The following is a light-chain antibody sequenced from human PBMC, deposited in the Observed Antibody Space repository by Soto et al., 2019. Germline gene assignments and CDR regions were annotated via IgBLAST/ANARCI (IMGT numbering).Light chain of an antibody. Sequence: DIVLTQSPATLSLSPGERATLSCRASQSVSRYLAWYQQKPGQAPRLLIYDASNRATGIPARFSGSGSGTDFTLTISRLEAEDFAIYYCHQRSNRLSITFDQGTRLEIK. CDR2: DAS. V-gene: IGKV3-11*01. J-gene: IGKJ5*01. CDR3: HQRSNRLSIT. CDR1: QSVSRY.